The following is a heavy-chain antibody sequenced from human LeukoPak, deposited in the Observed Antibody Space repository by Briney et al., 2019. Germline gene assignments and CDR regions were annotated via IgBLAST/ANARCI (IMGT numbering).Heavy chain of an antibody. J-gene: IGHJ4*02. CDR3: ARDGYSSSKDRGTYYFDY. Sequence: ASAKVSCKASGYSFTSYGISWVRQAPGQGLEWLGWISAYNGDTNYAQKFQGRVTMTTDTSTSTAYMEMRSLRSDDTALYYCARDGYSSSKDRGTYYFDYWGQGALVTVSS. D-gene: IGHD6-6*01. CDR2: ISAYNGDT. CDR1: GYSFTSYG. V-gene: IGHV1-18*01.